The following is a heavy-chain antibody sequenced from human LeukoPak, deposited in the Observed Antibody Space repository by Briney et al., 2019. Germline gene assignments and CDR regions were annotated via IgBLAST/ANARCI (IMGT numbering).Heavy chain of an antibody. D-gene: IGHD6-19*01. V-gene: IGHV4-39*07. CDR3: AREMSHGYSSGWYDGFLDY. CDR2: IYYSGST. J-gene: IGHJ4*02. CDR1: GGSISSSNFY. Sequence: SETLSLTCTVSGGSISSSNFYWGWIRQPPGKGLEWIGSIYYSGSTYYKSSLKSRVTILVDTSKNQFSLKLSSVTAADTAVYYCAREMSHGYSSGWYDGFLDYWGQGTLVTVSS.